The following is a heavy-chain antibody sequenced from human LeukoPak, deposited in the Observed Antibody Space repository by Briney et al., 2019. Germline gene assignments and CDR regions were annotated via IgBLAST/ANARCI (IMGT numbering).Heavy chain of an antibody. Sequence: ASVKVSCKAPGYTFTSYEINWVRQATGQGLEWMGWMNPNSGNTGYAQKFQSRVTMTRDTSISTAYMELSSLRSEDTAVYYCARAVAANDYWGQGTLVTVSS. D-gene: IGHD2-15*01. J-gene: IGHJ4*02. V-gene: IGHV1-8*01. CDR2: MNPNSGNT. CDR3: ARAVAANDY. CDR1: GYTFTSYE.